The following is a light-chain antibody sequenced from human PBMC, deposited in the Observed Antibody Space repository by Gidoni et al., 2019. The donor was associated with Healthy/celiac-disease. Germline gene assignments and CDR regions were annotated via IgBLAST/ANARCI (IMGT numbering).Light chain of an antibody. CDR1: QGISSY. CDR3: QQRSNGYT. V-gene: IGKV3-11*01. CDR2: DAS. Sequence: EIVLTHSPATLSLSPGERATLSCRASQGISSYLAWYQQKPGQAPRLLIYDASNRATGITAKFSGSGSGTDFTLTISGLEPEDFAVYYCQQRSNGYTFSQGTKQEI. J-gene: IGKJ2*01.